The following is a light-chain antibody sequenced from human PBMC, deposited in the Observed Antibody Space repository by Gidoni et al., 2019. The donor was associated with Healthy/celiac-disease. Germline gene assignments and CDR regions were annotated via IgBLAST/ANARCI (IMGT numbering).Light chain of an antibody. CDR2: GAS. V-gene: IGKV3-15*01. CDR3: QQYNNWPPWT. J-gene: IGKJ1*01. CDR1: QSVSSN. Sequence: EIVMTQSPATLSVSPGERATLSCRASQSVSSNLAWYQQKPGQAPRLLIYGASTRATGIPAGFSGSGSGTEFTLTISSVQSEDFAVYYCQQYNNWPPWTFGQGTKVEIK.